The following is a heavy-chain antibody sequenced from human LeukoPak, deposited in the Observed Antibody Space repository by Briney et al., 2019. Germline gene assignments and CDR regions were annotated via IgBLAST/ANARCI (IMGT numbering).Heavy chain of an antibody. CDR1: GVSMSSYF. CDR2: IYHSGSS. Sequence: SETLSLTCTVSGVSMSSYFWSWIRQPPGEGLEWIGYIYHSGSSHYNPSLKSRVTISVDTSKNQFSLKLKSVTAADTAVYYCARGGYYGSGNDFRFDPWGQGTLVTVSS. CDR3: ARGGYYGSGNDFRFDP. V-gene: IGHV4-59*01. D-gene: IGHD3-10*01. J-gene: IGHJ5*02.